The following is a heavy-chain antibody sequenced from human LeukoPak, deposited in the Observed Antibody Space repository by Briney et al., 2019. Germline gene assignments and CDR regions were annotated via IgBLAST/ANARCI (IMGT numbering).Heavy chain of an antibody. CDR2: VYSTGHT. CDR3: ARAGDYYASGSYLGY. Sequence: SETLSLTCTVSGDSLYYWGWIRQPPGKGLEWIGSVYSTGHTNYNLSLKSRVTMSIDTSKNQFSLTLSSVTAADTAVYYCARAGDYYASGSYLGYWGQGTLVTVSS. CDR1: GDSLYY. V-gene: IGHV4-39*07. J-gene: IGHJ4*02. D-gene: IGHD3-10*01.